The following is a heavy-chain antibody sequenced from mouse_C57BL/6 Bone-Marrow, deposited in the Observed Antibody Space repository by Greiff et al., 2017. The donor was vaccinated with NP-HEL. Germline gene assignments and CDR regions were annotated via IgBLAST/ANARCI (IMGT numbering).Heavy chain of an antibody. CDR3: ARYYYGSSYLAWFAY. J-gene: IGHJ3*01. V-gene: IGHV14-2*01. D-gene: IGHD1-1*01. CDR1: GFNIKDYY. CDR2: IDPEDGET. Sequence: VQLQQSGAELVKPGASVKLSCTASGFNIKDYYMHWVKQRTEQGLEWIGRIDPEDGETKYAPKFRGKATITADTSSNTAYLQLSSLTSEDTAVYYCARYYYGSSYLAWFAYWGQGTLVTVSA.